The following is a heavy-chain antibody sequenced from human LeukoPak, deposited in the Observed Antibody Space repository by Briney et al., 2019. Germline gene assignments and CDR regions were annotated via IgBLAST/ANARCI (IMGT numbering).Heavy chain of an antibody. Sequence: GGSLRLSCAASGFTFNGYAMSWVRQTSGRGLEWVSAISSRGDRTYYADSVKGRFTISRDNSKNTVYLQMNGLRAEDTAVYYCARELSSSGFFDYWGQGTLVTVSS. J-gene: IGHJ4*02. D-gene: IGHD6-19*01. CDR1: GFTFNGYA. CDR2: ISSRGDRT. V-gene: IGHV3-23*01. CDR3: ARELSSSGFFDY.